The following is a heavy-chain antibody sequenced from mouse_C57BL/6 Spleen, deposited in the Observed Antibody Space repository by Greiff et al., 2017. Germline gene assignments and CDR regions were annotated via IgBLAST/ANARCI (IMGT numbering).Heavy chain of an antibody. CDR3: TRDYYGSSYRFAY. D-gene: IGHD1-1*01. CDR2: IDPETGGT. CDR1: GYTFTDYE. J-gene: IGHJ3*01. Sequence: VQLQESGAELVRPGASVTLSCKASGYTFTDYEMHWVKQTPVHGLEWIGAIDPETGGTAYNQKFKGKAILTADKSSSTAYMGLRSLTSEDSAVYYCTRDYYGSSYRFAYWGQGTLVTVSA. V-gene: IGHV1-15*01.